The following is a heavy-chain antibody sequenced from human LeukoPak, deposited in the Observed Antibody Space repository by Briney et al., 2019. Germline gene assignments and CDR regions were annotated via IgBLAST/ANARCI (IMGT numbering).Heavy chain of an antibody. CDR1: GGSFSGYY. CDR3: ARHLGYGSGNY. J-gene: IGHJ4*02. CDR2: INHSGST. D-gene: IGHD3-10*01. Sequence: SETLSLTCAVYGGSFSGYYWSWIRQPPGKGLEWIGEINHSGSTNYNPSLKSRVTISVDTSKNQFSLKLSSVTAADTAVYYCARHLGYGSGNYWGQGTLVTVSS. V-gene: IGHV4-34*01.